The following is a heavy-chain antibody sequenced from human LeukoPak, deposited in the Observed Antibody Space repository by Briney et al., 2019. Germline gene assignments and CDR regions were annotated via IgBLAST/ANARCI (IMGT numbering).Heavy chain of an antibody. D-gene: IGHD3-10*01. CDR1: GGSISSSSYY. J-gene: IGHJ4*02. Sequence: SETLSLTCTVSGGSISSSSYYWGWIRQPPGKGLEWIGSIYYSGSTYYNPSLKSRVTISVDTSKNQSSLKLSSVTAADTTVYYCARQRMVRGVITFDYWGQGTLVTVSS. CDR3: ARQRMVRGVITFDY. CDR2: IYYSGST. V-gene: IGHV4-39*01.